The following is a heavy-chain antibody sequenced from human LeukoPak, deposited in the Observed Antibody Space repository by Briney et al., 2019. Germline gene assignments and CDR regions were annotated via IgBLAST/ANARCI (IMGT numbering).Heavy chain of an antibody. D-gene: IGHD1-26*01. CDR1: GGTFSSYA. J-gene: IGHJ3*02. CDR2: IIPIFGTA. CDR3: ARLGGSYYNYAFDI. V-gene: IGHV1-69*13. Sequence: SVKVSCKXSGGTFSSYAISWVRQAPGQGLEWMGGIIPIFGTANYAQKFQGRVTITADESTSTAYMELSSLRSEDTAVYYCARLGGSYYNYAFDIWGQGAVVTVSS.